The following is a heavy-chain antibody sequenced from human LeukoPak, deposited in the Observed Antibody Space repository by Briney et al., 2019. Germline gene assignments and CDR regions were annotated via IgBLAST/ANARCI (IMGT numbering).Heavy chain of an antibody. J-gene: IGHJ4*02. CDR1: GYTFTSYG. Sequence: GASVKVSCKASGYTFTSYGISWVRQAPGQGLEWMGWISAYNGNTNYAQKLQGGVTMTTDTSTSTAYMELRSLRSDDTAVYYCAREGLGYDSSGYPSDYWGQGTLVTVSS. V-gene: IGHV1-18*01. CDR2: ISAYNGNT. D-gene: IGHD3-22*01. CDR3: AREGLGYDSSGYPSDY.